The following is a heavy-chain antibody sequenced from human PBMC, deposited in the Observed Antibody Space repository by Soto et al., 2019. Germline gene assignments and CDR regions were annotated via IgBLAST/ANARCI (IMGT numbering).Heavy chain of an antibody. J-gene: IGHJ6*02. Sequence: QVQLVQSGAEVKKPGSSVKVSCEASGGSLATYSISWVRQAPGQGLEWMGRAFPLLNTAHYAQNFQGRVTITTDKSTNTAYMELSSLRTEDTAVYYCARDPPLTPYKDYYHYEMEVWGQGTTVTVSS. D-gene: IGHD3-9*01. CDR3: ARDPPLTPYKDYYHYEMEV. CDR1: GGSLATYS. CDR2: AFPLLNTA. V-gene: IGHV1-69*08.